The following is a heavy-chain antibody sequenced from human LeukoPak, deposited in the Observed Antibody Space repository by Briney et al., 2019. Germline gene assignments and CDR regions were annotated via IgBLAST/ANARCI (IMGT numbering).Heavy chain of an antibody. CDR3: VRGRGSYGWFDP. J-gene: IGHJ5*02. V-gene: IGHV3-74*01. CDR1: GXTXSSYW. Sequence: SLRLXXXASGXTXSSYWXHWVRQVPGKGLVWVSRISGDGTARNYADSVKGRFTISRDDAKNTVDLQMNSLRGEDTAVYYCVRGRGSYGWFDPWGQGTLVTVSS. D-gene: IGHD3-10*01. CDR2: ISGDGTAR.